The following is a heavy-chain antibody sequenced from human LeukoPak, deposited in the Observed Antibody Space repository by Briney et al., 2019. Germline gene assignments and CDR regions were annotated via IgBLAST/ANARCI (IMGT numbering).Heavy chain of an antibody. CDR2: ISGSGGST. CDR3: ARLLHEYFDWLSYAFDI. CDR1: GFTFSSYA. J-gene: IGHJ3*02. D-gene: IGHD3-9*01. Sequence: PGGSLRLSCAASGFTFSSYAMSWVRQAPGKGLEWVSSISGSGGSTYYADSVKGRFTISRDNSKNTLYLQMNSLRAEDTAVYYCARLLHEYFDWLSYAFDIWGQGTMVTVSS. V-gene: IGHV3-23*01.